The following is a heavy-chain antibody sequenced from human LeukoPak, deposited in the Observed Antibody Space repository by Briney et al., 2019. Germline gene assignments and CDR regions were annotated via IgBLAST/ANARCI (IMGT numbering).Heavy chain of an antibody. V-gene: IGHV1-2*02. CDR3: ARLAAYPGYYGMDV. Sequence: ASVKVSCKASRYTFTGYHMHWVRQAPGQGLEWMGWINPNSGGTNYAQKFQGRVTMTRDTSISTAYMELSRLRSDDTAVYYCARLAAYPGYYGMDVWGQGTTVTVSS. D-gene: IGHD6-6*01. J-gene: IGHJ6*02. CDR2: INPNSGGT. CDR1: RYTFTGYH.